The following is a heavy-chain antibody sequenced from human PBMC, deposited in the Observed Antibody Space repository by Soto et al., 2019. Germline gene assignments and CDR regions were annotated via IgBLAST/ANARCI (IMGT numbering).Heavy chain of an antibody. CDR3: ASKPIASGSYPGYNWFDP. CDR1: GGTFSSYA. CDR2: IIPIFGTA. V-gene: IGHV1-69*01. J-gene: IGHJ5*02. Sequence: QVQLVQSGAEVKKPGSSVKVSCKASGGTFSSYAISWVRQAPGQGLEWMGGIIPIFGTANYAQKFQGRVTITADESTSPAYMELSSLRSEDTAVYYCASKPIASGSYPGYNWFDPWGQGTLVTVSS. D-gene: IGHD1-26*01.